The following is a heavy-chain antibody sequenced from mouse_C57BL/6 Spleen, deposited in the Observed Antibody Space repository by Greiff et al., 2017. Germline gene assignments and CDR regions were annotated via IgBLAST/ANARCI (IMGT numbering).Heavy chain of an antibody. CDR3: ARRSYDYFYFDY. CDR2: INPGSGGT. CDR1: GYAFTNYL. J-gene: IGHJ2*01. D-gene: IGHD2-4*01. Sequence: QVQLQQSGAELVRPGTSVKVSCKASGYAFTNYLIEWVKQRPGQGLEWIGVINPGSGGTNYNEKFKGKATLTADKSSSTAYMQLSSRTAEDSAVYFCARRSYDYFYFDYWGQGTTLTVSS. V-gene: IGHV1-54*01.